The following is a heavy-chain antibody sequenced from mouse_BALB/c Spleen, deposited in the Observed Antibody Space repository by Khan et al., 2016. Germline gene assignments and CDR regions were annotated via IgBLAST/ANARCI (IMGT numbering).Heavy chain of an antibody. J-gene: IGHJ3*01. CDR3: ARPCYGSSRGFAY. CDR2: INTYTGEP. V-gene: IGHV9-3-1*01. Sequence: QIQLVQSGPELKKPRETVRISCKAAGYTFTNYGMNWVKQAPGKGLKWMGWINTYTGEPTYADDFKGRFAFSLETSASTAYLQINNLKNEDTATXFSARPCYGSSRGFAYWGQGTLVTVSA. CDR1: GYTFTNYG. D-gene: IGHD1-1*01.